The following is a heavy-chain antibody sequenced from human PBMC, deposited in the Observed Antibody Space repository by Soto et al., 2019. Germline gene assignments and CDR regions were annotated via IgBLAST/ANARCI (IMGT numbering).Heavy chain of an antibody. CDR1: GGTFSSYA. V-gene: IGHV1-69*12. CDR2: IIPIFATA. J-gene: IGHJ6*02. CDR3: AQCLLGVNYDNGMGV. D-gene: IGHD3-16*01. Sequence: QVQLVQSGAEVKKPGSSVQVSCKASGGTFSSYAINWVRQAPGQGLEWLGGIIPIFATAGYAQKFQGRGTITADESTSTAYLELSSLRSEDTAVYYCAQCLLGVNYDNGMGVWGQGPTVTV.